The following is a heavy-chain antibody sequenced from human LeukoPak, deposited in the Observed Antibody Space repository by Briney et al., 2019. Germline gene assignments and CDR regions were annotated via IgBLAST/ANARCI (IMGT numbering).Heavy chain of an antibody. CDR1: GGSFSGYY. D-gene: IGHD2-2*01. J-gene: IGHJ6*03. V-gene: IGHV4-34*01. Sequence: SETLSLTCAVYGGSFSGYYGSWIRQPPGKGLEWIGEINHSGSTNYNPSLKSRVTISVDTSKNQFSLKLSSVTAADTAVYNCARVRSSTGDYYHYMDVWGKGTTVTVSS. CDR2: INHSGST. CDR3: ARVRSSTGDYYHYMDV.